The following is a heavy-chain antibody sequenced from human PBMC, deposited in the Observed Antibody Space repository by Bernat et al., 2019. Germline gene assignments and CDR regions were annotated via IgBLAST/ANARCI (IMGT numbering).Heavy chain of an antibody. CDR1: GYSFTSYW. CDR3: ARTDYDFWSGYPYYYYMDV. Sequence: EVQLVQSGAEVKKPGESLRISCKGSGYSFTSYWISWVRQMPGKGLEWMGRIDPSDSYTNYSPSFQGPVTISADKSISTAYLQWSSLKASDTAMYYCARTDYDFWSGYPYYYYMDVWGKGTTVTVSS. J-gene: IGHJ6*03. V-gene: IGHV5-10-1*03. D-gene: IGHD3-3*01. CDR2: IDPSDSYT.